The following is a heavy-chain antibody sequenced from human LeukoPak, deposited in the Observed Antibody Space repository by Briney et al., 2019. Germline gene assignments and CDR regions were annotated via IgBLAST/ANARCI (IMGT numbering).Heavy chain of an antibody. V-gene: IGHV4-30-4*01. CDR1: GGSISSGDYY. Sequence: PSETLSLTCTVSGGSISSGDYYWSWIRQPPGKGLEWIGYIYYSGSTYYNPSLKSRVTISVDTSKNQFSLKLSSVTAADTAVYYCAREHRIYYYDSSGRGPWFDPWGQGTLVTVSS. D-gene: IGHD3-22*01. J-gene: IGHJ5*02. CDR2: IYYSGST. CDR3: AREHRIYYYDSSGRGPWFDP.